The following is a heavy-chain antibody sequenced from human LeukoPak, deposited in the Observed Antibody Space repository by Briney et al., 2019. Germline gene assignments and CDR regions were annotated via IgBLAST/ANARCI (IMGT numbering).Heavy chain of an antibody. CDR3: VAYCGGDCYSESFWFDP. Sequence: KSSETLSLTCTVSGGSISSSSYYWGWIRQPPGKGLEWIGSIYYSGSTYYNPSLKSRVTISVDTSKNQFSLKLSSVTAADTAVYYCVAYCGGDCYSESFWFDPWGQGTLVTVSS. CDR2: IYYSGST. CDR1: GGSISSSSYY. V-gene: IGHV4-39*07. J-gene: IGHJ5*02. D-gene: IGHD2-21*02.